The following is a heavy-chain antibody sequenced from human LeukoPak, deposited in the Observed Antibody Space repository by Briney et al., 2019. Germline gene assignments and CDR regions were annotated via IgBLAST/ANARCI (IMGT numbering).Heavy chain of an antibody. D-gene: IGHD5-18*01. V-gene: IGHV1-18*01. CDR1: GYTFTSYG. CDR3: ARDRVDTAMVLSDY. J-gene: IGHJ4*02. Sequence: ASVKVSCKASGYTFTSYGISWVRQAPGQGLELMGWISAYNGNTNYAQKLQGRVTMTTDTSTSTAYMELRSLRSDDTAVYYCARDRVDTAMVLSDYWGQGTLVTVSS. CDR2: ISAYNGNT.